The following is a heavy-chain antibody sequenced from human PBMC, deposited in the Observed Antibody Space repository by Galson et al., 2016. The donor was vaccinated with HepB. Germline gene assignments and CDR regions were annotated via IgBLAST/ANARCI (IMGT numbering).Heavy chain of an antibody. CDR1: GFTFSNYW. Sequence: SLRLSCAASGFTFSNYWMAWVRQAPGKGLGWVANVKQDESQKYYVDSVKGRFTITRDNAKNSVYLEMTSLRVEDTAVYYCARRYRDFEENWDEYYLHWGQGTLVTVSS. CDR2: VKQDESQK. V-gene: IGHV3-7*01. J-gene: IGHJ1*01. D-gene: IGHD5-12*01. CDR3: ARRYRDFEENWDEYYLH.